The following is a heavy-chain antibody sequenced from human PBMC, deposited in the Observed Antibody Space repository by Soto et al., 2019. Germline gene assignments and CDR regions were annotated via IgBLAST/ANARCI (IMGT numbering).Heavy chain of an antibody. V-gene: IGHV1-58*01. J-gene: IGHJ4*02. CDR3: AALRVTYSSGWYDVDY. CDR1: GFTFTSSA. CDR2: IVVGSGNT. D-gene: IGHD6-19*01. Sequence: SVKVSCKASGFTFTSSAVQWVRQARGQRLEWIGWIVVGSGNTNYAQKFQERVTITRDVSTSTAYMELSSLRSEDTAVYYCAALRVTYSSGWYDVDYWGQGTLVTVSS.